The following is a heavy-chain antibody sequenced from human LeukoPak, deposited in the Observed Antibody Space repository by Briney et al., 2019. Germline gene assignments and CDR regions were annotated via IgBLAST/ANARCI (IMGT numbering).Heavy chain of an antibody. D-gene: IGHD7-27*01. CDR3: ARVGTRDGMDV. V-gene: IGHV4-4*02. CDR2: IYYSGST. Sequence: PSETLSLTCAVSGGSISSSNWWSWVRQPPGKGLEWIGSIYYSGSTYYNPSLKSRVTISVDTSKNQFSLKLSSVTAADTAVYYCARVGTRDGMDVWGQGTTVTVSS. CDR1: GGSISSSNW. J-gene: IGHJ6*02.